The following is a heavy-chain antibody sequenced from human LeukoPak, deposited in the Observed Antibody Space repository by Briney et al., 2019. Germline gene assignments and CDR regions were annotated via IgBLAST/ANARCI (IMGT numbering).Heavy chain of an antibody. J-gene: IGHJ3*02. D-gene: IGHD6-13*01. Sequence: PGGSLRLSCAASGFTFSDYYMSWIRQAPGKGLEWVSYISNSGTTINYADSVKGRFTISRDNAKNSVYLQVNSLRTENTAVYFCARVGRGRAAAGFGAFDIWGQGTRVTVSS. CDR1: GFTFSDYY. V-gene: IGHV3-11*01. CDR3: ARVGRGRAAAGFGAFDI. CDR2: ISNSGTTI.